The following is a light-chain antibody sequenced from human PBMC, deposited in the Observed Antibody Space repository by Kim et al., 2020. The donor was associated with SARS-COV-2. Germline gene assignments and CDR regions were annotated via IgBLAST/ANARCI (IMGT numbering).Light chain of an antibody. J-gene: IGLJ2*01. Sequence: GQSIAISCTGTSSAVGSYNLVSLYQQHPGKAPQLMIYEVSKRPSGVSNRFSGSKSGNTASLTISGLQAEDEADYYCCSYAGSSTVVFGGGTQLTVL. V-gene: IGLV2-23*02. CDR2: EVS. CDR1: SSAVGSYNL. CDR3: CSYAGSSTVV.